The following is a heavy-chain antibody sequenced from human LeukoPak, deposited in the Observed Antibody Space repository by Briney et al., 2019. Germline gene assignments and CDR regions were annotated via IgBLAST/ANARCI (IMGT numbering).Heavy chain of an antibody. Sequence: GGSLRLSCAASGLTFSSYAMHWVRQAPGKGLEWVAVISYDGSNKYYADSVKGRFTISRDNAKNSLYLQMNSLRAEDTALYYWAKGRRGLVQWFDPWGQGTLVTVSS. CDR1: GLTFSSYA. D-gene: IGHD6-19*01. V-gene: IGHV3-30*01. CDR2: ISYDGSNK. CDR3: AKGRRGLVQWFDP. J-gene: IGHJ5*02.